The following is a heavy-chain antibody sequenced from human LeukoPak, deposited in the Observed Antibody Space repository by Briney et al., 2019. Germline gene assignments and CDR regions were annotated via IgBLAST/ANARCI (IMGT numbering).Heavy chain of an antibody. V-gene: IGHV3-33*01. CDR2: IWYDGSNK. J-gene: IGHJ5*02. Sequence: PGGSLRLSCAASGFTFSSYGMHWVRQAPGKGLEWVAVIWYDGSNKYYTDSVKGRFTISRDNSKNTLYLQMNSLRAEDTAVYYCARSDYYYDSSGFDPWGQGTLVTVSS. D-gene: IGHD3-22*01. CDR3: ARSDYYYDSSGFDP. CDR1: GFTFSSYG.